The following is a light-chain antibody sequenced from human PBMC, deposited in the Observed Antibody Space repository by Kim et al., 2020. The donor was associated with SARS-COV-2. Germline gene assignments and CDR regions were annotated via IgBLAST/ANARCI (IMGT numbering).Light chain of an antibody. Sequence: DIQMTQSPSSLSASVGDKVTLTCRASQYISTHLNWYQQRPGKAPKVLIHGASNLQSGVPSRFSGSGSGTDFTLTITSLRPEDFATYICQQAYDTPRTFGQGTKLEI. CDR2: GAS. CDR1: QYISTH. V-gene: IGKV1-39*01. CDR3: QQAYDTPRT. J-gene: IGKJ2*01.